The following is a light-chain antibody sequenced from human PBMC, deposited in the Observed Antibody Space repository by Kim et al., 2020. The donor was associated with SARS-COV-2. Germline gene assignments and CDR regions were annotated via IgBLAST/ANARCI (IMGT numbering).Light chain of an antibody. CDR1: NSNIVNNY. CDR2: DNN. V-gene: IGLV1-51*01. J-gene: IGLJ3*02. Sequence: GQGGTISCSGNNSNIVNNYVSWYQQLPGTAPKLLIYDNNKRPSGIPDRFSGSKSGTSATLGITGLQTGDEADYYCGTWDSSLSARVFGGGTQLTVL. CDR3: GTWDSSLSARV.